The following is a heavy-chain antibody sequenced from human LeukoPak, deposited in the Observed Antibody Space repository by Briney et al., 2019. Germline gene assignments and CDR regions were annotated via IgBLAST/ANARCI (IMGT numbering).Heavy chain of an antibody. Sequence: GGSLRLSCAASGFTFSSYAMSWVRQAPGKGLEWVSYISSSGSTIYYADSVKGRFTISRDNAKNSLYLQMNSLRAEDTAVYYCARDGPSGSGSYWYWGQGTLVTVSS. V-gene: IGHV3-48*03. D-gene: IGHD3-10*01. J-gene: IGHJ4*02. CDR2: ISSSGSTI. CDR1: GFTFSSYA. CDR3: ARDGPSGSGSYWY.